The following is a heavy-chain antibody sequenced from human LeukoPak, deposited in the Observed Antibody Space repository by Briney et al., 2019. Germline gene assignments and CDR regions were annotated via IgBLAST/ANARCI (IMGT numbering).Heavy chain of an antibody. V-gene: IGHV3-74*01. CDR3: ARASFTMVRGVRGYYGMDV. J-gene: IGHJ6*02. Sequence: GGSLRLSCAASGFTFSSYWMHWVRQAPGKGLVWVSRINSDGSSTSYADSVKGRFTISRDNAKNSLYLQMNSLRAEDTAVYYCARASFTMVRGVRGYYGMDVWGQGTTVTVSS. CDR2: INSDGSST. CDR1: GFTFSSYW. D-gene: IGHD3-10*01.